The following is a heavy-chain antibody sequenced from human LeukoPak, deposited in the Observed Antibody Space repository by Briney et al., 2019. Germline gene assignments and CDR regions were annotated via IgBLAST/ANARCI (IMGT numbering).Heavy chain of an antibody. CDR1: GGTFSSYA. CDR3: ARDVGIVGPQLMADSYFDY. CDR2: IIPIFGTA. Sequence: VASVKVSCKASGGTFSSYAISWVRQAPGQGLEWMGGIIPIFGTANYAQKFQGRVTITADESTSTAYMELSSLRSEDTAVYYCARDVGIVGPQLMADSYFDYWGQGTLVTVSS. J-gene: IGHJ4*02. V-gene: IGHV1-69*13. D-gene: IGHD1-26*01.